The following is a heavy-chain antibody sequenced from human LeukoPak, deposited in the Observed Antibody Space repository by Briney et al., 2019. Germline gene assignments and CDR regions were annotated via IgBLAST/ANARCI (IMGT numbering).Heavy chain of an antibody. CDR3: AGAYDYVWGSYRPYYFDY. CDR2: ISSSSSTI. D-gene: IGHD3-16*02. J-gene: IGHJ4*02. V-gene: IGHV3-48*01. CDR1: GFTFSSYS. Sequence: GGSLRLSCAASGFTFSSYSMNWVRQAPGKGLEWVSYISSSSSTIYYADSVKGRVTSSRDNAKNSLYLQRNSLRAEDTAVYYCAGAYDYVWGSYRPYYFDYWGQGTLVTVSS.